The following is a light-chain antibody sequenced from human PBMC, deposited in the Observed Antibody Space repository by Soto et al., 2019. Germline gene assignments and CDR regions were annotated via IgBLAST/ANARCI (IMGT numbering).Light chain of an antibody. CDR2: KAS. CDR1: QTISSW. Sequence: IQINQSPSTLYGSVGDRVTITCRASQTISSWLAWYQQKPGKAPKLLIYKASTLKSGVPSRFSGSGSGTEFTLTISSLQPDDFATYYCQHYNSYSEAFGQGTKVDI. CDR3: QHYNSYSEA. J-gene: IGKJ1*01. V-gene: IGKV1-5*03.